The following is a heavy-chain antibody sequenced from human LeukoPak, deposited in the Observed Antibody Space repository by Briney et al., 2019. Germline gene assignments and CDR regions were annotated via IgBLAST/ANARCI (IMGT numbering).Heavy chain of an antibody. V-gene: IGHV3-23*01. Sequence: GGSLRLSCAASGFTFTRYAMNWVRQAPGKGLEWVSSISGGGTTYYADSVRGRFIISRDNSKNTLYLQMNSLRTEDTAVYHCAKDIAGSSGWNHFDYWGQGTLVTVSP. CDR3: AKDIAGSSGWNHFDY. J-gene: IGHJ4*02. D-gene: IGHD6-19*01. CDR1: GFTFTRYA. CDR2: ISGGGTT.